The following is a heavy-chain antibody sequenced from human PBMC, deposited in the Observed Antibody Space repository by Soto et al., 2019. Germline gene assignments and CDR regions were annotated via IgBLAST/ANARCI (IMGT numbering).Heavy chain of an antibody. CDR1: GFTFSSQA. V-gene: IGHV3-23*01. CDR3: AKEGGGGRNYYYTMDV. J-gene: IGHJ6*02. CDR2: ISGSGGST. D-gene: IGHD2-15*01. Sequence: GGSLRLSCAASGFTFSSQAMSWVRQSPGKGLELVSGISGSGGSTYYADSVKGRFTISRDNSKNTLYLQMNSLRAEDTAVYYCAKEGGGGRNYYYTMDVWGQGTTVTV.